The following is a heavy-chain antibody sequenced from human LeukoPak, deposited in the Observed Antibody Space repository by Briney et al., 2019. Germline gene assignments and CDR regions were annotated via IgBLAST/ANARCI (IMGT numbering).Heavy chain of an antibody. V-gene: IGHV3-48*03. CDR1: GFTFSTSE. D-gene: IGHD4-11*01. CDR2: ISSTGSTI. Sequence: GSLRLSCAASGFTFSTSEMNWVRQAPGKGLEWVSYISSTGSTIYYADSVQGRFTISRDNIKKSLYLQMTGLRVEDTAIYYCARVSTIMTTYWFDPWGQGALVSVSS. CDR3: ARVSTIMTTYWFDP. J-gene: IGHJ5*02.